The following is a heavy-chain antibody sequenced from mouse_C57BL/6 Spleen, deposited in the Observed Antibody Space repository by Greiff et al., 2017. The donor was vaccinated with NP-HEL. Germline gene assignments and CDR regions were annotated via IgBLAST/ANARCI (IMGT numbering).Heavy chain of an antibody. Sequence: QVQLQQSGAELARPGASVKLSCKASGYTFTSYGISWVKQRTGQGLEWIGEIYPRSGNTYYNEKFKGKATLTADKSSSTAYMELRSLTSEDSAVYFCAREPLAHYLGFDYWGQGTTLTVSS. V-gene: IGHV1-81*01. D-gene: IGHD1-1*01. CDR3: AREPLAHYLGFDY. CDR1: GYTFTSYG. CDR2: IYPRSGNT. J-gene: IGHJ2*01.